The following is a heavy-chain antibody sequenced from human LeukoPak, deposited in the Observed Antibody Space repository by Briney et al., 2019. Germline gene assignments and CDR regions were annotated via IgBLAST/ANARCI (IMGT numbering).Heavy chain of an antibody. CDR3: ARDTKDWGAVFDY. J-gene: IGHJ4*02. CDR1: EFSFSNYG. CDR2: IWNDGSNE. V-gene: IGHV3-33*01. D-gene: IGHD7-27*01. Sequence: GRSLTLSCAASEFSFSNYGMHWVRQAPGKGLEWVAVIWNDGSNEYYADSVKGRFTISRDNSKNTLYLQMNSLRAEDTAVYYCARDTKDWGAVFDYWGQGVLVTVSS.